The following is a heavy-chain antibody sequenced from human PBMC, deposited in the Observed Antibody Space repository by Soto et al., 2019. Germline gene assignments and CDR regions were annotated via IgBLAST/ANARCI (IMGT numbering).Heavy chain of an antibody. Sequence: SETLSLTCAVYGGSFSGYYWTWIRQPPGTGLEWIGEINHSGSTNYNPSLKSRVTISVDTSKNQFSLKLTSVTAADTAVYYCARDKITGLFDYWGQETLVTVSS. CDR1: GGSFSGYY. J-gene: IGHJ4*02. CDR2: INHSGST. V-gene: IGHV4-34*01. CDR3: ARDKITGLFDY. D-gene: IGHD2-8*02.